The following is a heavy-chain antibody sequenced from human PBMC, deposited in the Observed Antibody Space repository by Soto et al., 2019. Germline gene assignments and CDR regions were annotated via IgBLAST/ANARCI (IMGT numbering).Heavy chain of an antibody. D-gene: IGHD3-22*01. CDR3: ARHYYDSSGYPAPYYHGMDV. CDR1: GGSISSGDNF. Sequence: SETLSLTCTVSGGSISSGDNFWAWIRQPPGKGLEWIGYIYYSGSTLYNPSLKSRVSISIDTSNNQFSLKLTSVTAADTAVYYCARHYYDSSGYPAPYYHGMDVWGQGTTVTVSS. V-gene: IGHV4-30-4*01. CDR2: IYYSGST. J-gene: IGHJ6*02.